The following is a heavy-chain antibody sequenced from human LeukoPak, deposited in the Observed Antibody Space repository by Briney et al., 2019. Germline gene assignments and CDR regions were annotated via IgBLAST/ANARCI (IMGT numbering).Heavy chain of an antibody. Sequence: SETLSLTCTVSGYSISSGYYWGWIRQPPGKGLEWIGAIHHSGGTYYNPSLKSRVTMSVDTSKQQFSLKLSSVTAADTGVYYCATRGGDYESSEYWFFGLWGRGTLVTVSS. CDR3: ATRGGDYESSEYWFFGL. J-gene: IGHJ2*01. CDR1: GYSISSGYY. D-gene: IGHD3-22*01. V-gene: IGHV4-38-2*02. CDR2: IHHSGGT.